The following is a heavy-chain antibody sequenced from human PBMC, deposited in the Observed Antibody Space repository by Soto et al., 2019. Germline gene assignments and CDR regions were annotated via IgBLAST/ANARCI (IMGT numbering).Heavy chain of an antibody. V-gene: IGHV4-30-4*01. CDR1: GGSISSGDYY. CDR3: ARALKSYDFWSGYTPLVWFDP. Sequence: NPSETLSLTCTVSGGSISSGDYYWSWIRQPPGKGLEWIGYIYYSGSTYYNPSLKSRVTISVDTSKNQFSLKLSSVTAADTAVYYCARALKSYDFWSGYTPLVWFDPWGQGTLVTVSS. J-gene: IGHJ5*02. D-gene: IGHD3-3*01. CDR2: IYYSGST.